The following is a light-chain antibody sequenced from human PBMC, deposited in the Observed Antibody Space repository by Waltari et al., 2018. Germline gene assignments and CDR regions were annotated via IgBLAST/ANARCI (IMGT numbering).Light chain of an antibody. CDR2: EVT. V-gene: IGLV2-8*01. Sequence: QSALTQPPSASGSLGQSITISCTGISTDVAGYDPVFWYQQHPGQAPKLLIYEVTKRPSGVPDRFSGSKSDNTASLAVSGLQAEDEADYYCSSYAGGSSLMFGGGTKLTVL. CDR1: STDVAGYDP. J-gene: IGLJ3*02. CDR3: SSYAGGSSLM.